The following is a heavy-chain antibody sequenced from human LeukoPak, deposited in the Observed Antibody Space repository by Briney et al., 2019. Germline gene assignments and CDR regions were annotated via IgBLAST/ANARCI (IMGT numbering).Heavy chain of an antibody. CDR3: AKDLPGYCSGGSCHTIDY. CDR2: ISYDGSNK. V-gene: IGHV3-30*18. CDR1: GFXXXSYG. Sequence: ASGFXXXSYGXXWVRQAPGKGLEWVAVISYDGSNKYYAGSVKGRFTISRDNSKNTLYLQMNSLRAEDTAVYYCAKDLPGYCSGGSCHTIDYWGQGTLVTVSS. D-gene: IGHD2-15*01. J-gene: IGHJ4*02.